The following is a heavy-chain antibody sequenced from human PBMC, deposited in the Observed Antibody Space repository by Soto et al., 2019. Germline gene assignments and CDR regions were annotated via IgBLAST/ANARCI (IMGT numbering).Heavy chain of an antibody. CDR1: GFSFSSHW. J-gene: IGHJ3*01. D-gene: IGHD2-2*01. Sequence: DVQLVESGGGSAQPGGSLTLSCEASGFSFSSHWMHWVRQAPGRGLMWVSRINSDGSDTMYADSVKGRFTISRDNAKNTVSLQMNGLRAEDTGLYYWTSSGGHSAINAFAFWGQGAMVTVSS. CDR2: INSDGSDT. CDR3: TSSGGHSAINAFAF. V-gene: IGHV3-74*03.